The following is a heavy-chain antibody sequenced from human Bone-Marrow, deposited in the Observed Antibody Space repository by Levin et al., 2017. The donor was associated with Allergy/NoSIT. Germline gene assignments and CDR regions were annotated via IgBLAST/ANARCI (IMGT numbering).Heavy chain of an antibody. CDR1: GGSISSSSYY. V-gene: IGHV4-39*01. CDR3: ARREGFGELAFDAFDI. D-gene: IGHD3-10*01. CDR2: IYYSGST. J-gene: IGHJ3*02. Sequence: SQTLSLTCTVSGGSISSSSYYWGWIRQPPGKGLEWIGSIYYSGSTYYNPSLKSRVTISVDTSKNQFSLKLSSVTAADTAVYYCARREGFGELAFDAFDIWGQGTMVTVSS.